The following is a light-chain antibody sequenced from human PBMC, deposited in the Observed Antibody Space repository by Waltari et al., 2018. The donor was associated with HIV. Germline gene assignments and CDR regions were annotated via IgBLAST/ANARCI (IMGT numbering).Light chain of an antibody. Sequence: EIVMTQSPATLSVSPGERATLSCRASQSVSSNLAWYQQKPGQAPRLLIYGASNRATGIPARFSGSGSGTEFTLTINSLQSEDFAVYYCQQYNNWPVLTFGGGIKVEIK. CDR2: GAS. CDR1: QSVSSN. J-gene: IGKJ4*01. V-gene: IGKV3-15*01. CDR3: QQYNNWPVLT.